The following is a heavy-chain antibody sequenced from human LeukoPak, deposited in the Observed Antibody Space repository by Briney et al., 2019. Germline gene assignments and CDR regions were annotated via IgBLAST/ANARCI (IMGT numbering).Heavy chain of an antibody. Sequence: SETLSLTCTVSGGSISSYYWSWIRQPPGKGLEWIGYIYYSGSTNYNPSLKSRVTISVDTSKNQFSLKLSSVTAADTAVYYCARHGTMVRGALFDYWGQGTLVTVSS. CDR1: GGSISSYY. V-gene: IGHV4-59*08. D-gene: IGHD3-10*01. CDR3: ARHGTMVRGALFDY. CDR2: IYYSGST. J-gene: IGHJ4*02.